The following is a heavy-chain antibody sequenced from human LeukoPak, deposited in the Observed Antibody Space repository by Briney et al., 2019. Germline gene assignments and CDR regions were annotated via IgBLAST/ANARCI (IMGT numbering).Heavy chain of an antibody. CDR3: ASRYFCSSTSCYTFDY. V-gene: IGHV4-34*01. Sequence: SETLSLTCAVYGEPLNGYYWNWIRQSPGKGLEWIGEINHSGSTTSSPSLKSRVTISVDTSKNQFSLKLNSVTAADTAVYYCASRYFCSSTSCYTFDYWGQGTLVTVSS. CDR2: INHSGST. J-gene: IGHJ4*02. D-gene: IGHD2-2*02. CDR1: GEPLNGYY.